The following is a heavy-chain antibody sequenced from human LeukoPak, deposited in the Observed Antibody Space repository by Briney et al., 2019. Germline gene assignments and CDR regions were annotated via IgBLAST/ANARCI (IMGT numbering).Heavy chain of an antibody. Sequence: GASVKVSCKAFGYTFTGYYMHWVRQAPGQGLEWMGWINPNSGGTNYAQKFQGWVTMTRDTSISTAYMELSRLRSDDTAVYYCARAGLRYLGYAFDIWGQGTMVTVSS. D-gene: IGHD3-9*01. CDR2: INPNSGGT. CDR1: GYTFTGYY. CDR3: ARAGLRYLGYAFDI. V-gene: IGHV1-2*04. J-gene: IGHJ3*02.